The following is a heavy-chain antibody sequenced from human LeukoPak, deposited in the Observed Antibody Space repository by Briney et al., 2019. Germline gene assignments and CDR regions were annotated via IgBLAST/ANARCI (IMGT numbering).Heavy chain of an antibody. J-gene: IGHJ6*02. Sequence: GASMKVSCKASGYSFTSYGIIWVRQAPGQGLEWLGRISGYTGKANYAEKFQGRVTMTMETSTRTVYMELRSLRSDDTAVYYCARDAGQEWHYYGMDVWGQGTTVTVSS. CDR1: GYSFTSYG. D-gene: IGHD3-3*01. CDR2: ISGYTGKA. CDR3: ARDAGQEWHYYGMDV. V-gene: IGHV1-18*01.